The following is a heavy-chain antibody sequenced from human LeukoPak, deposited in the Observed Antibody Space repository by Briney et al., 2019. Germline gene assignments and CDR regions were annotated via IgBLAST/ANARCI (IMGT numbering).Heavy chain of an antibody. CDR3: AKEEEAVAALPVYGMDV. CDR2: IRYDRSNK. CDR1: GFTFSSYG. D-gene: IGHD6-19*01. Sequence: GGSLRLSCAASGFTFSSYGMHWVRQAPGKGLEWVAFIRYDRSNKYYADSVKGRFTISRDNSKNTLYLQMNSLRAEDTAVYYCAKEEEAVAALPVYGMDVWGQGTTVTVSS. V-gene: IGHV3-30*02. J-gene: IGHJ6*02.